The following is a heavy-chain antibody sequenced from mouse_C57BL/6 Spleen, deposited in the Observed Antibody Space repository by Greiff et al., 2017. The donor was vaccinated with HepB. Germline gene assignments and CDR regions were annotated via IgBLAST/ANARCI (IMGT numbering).Heavy chain of an antibody. CDR2: IDPEDGET. J-gene: IGHJ3*01. CDR1: GFNIKDYY. V-gene: IGHV14-2*01. D-gene: IGHD2-5*01. CDR3: AFYSNSFAY. Sequence: VQLKESGAELVKPGASVKLSCTASGFNIKDYYMPWVKQRTEQGLEWIGRIDPEDGETKYAPKFQGKATIPADTSSNTAYLQLSSLTSEDTAVYYCAFYSNSFAYWGQGTLVTVSA.